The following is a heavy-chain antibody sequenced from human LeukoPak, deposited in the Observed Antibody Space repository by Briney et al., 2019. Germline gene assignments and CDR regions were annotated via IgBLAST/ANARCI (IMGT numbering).Heavy chain of an antibody. J-gene: IGHJ3*02. CDR3: AKDAPTVI. Sequence: GGSLRLSCAASGFTFSSYAMHWIRQAPGKGLEWVAVISYDGSNKYYAASVKGRFTISRDNSKSTLYLQMNSLRAEDTAVYYCAKDAPTVIWGQGTMVTVSS. CDR1: GFTFSSYA. CDR2: ISYDGSNK. V-gene: IGHV3-30-3*01.